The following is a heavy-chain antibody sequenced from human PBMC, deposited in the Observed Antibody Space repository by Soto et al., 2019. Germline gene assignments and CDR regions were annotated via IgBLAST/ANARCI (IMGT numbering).Heavy chain of an antibody. D-gene: IGHD2-15*01. CDR1: GFTFSSYS. V-gene: IGHV3-21*01. CDR3: ASQGAGYCSGGSCYASDRGYYYYYMDV. CDR2: ISSSSSYI. Sequence: EVQLVESGGGLVKPGGSLRLSCAASGFTFSSYSMNWVRQAPGKGLEWVSSISSSSSYIYYADSVKGRFTISRDNAKNSLYLQRNSLRGEDTAVYYCASQGAGYCSGGSCYASDRGYYYYYMDVWGKGTTVTVSS. J-gene: IGHJ6*03.